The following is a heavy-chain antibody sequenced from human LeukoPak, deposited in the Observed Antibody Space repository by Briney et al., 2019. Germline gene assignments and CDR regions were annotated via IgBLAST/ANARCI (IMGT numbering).Heavy chain of an antibody. Sequence: ASVNVSCKASGHTANTYGFSWIRQAPGQGLEWIGWIFSYTGQTKYADKFQGRVTMTTDTSKTIAYLDLRSLRSDDTAVYFCANVAKGRFFFYYMDVWGEGTTVTVS. CDR2: IFSYTGQT. CDR3: ANVAKGRFFFYYMDV. D-gene: IGHD3-3*01. CDR1: GHTANTYG. V-gene: IGHV1-18*01. J-gene: IGHJ6*03.